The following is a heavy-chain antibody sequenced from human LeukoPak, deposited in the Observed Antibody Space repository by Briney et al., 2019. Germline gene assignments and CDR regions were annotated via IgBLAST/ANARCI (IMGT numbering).Heavy chain of an antibody. CDR1: GGSINIYY. J-gene: IGHJ4*02. CDR3: ATGSIAVTGTPKDFDY. CDR2: IYTSGST. V-gene: IGHV4-4*07. D-gene: IGHD6-19*01. Sequence: SETLSLTCTVSGGSINIYYWSWIRQPAGKGLEWIGRIYTSGSTSYNSSLKTRVTMSVDTSKNQFSLKLSSVTAADTAVYYCATGSIAVTGTPKDFDYWGQGTLVTVSS.